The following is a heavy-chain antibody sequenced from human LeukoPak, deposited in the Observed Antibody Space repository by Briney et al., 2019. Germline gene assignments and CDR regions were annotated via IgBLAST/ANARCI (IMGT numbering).Heavy chain of an antibody. V-gene: IGHV3-23*01. D-gene: IGHD5-12*01. CDR2: VSGSGGST. J-gene: IGHJ4*02. Sequence: AVSGSGGSTYYADSVKGRFTISRDNSKNTLYLQMNSLRAEDTAVYYCAKLGMVATGRSVDYWGQGTLVTVSS. CDR3: AKLGMVATGRSVDY.